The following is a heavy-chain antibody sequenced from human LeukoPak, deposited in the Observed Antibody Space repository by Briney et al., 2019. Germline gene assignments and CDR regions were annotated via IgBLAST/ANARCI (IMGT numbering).Heavy chain of an antibody. CDR1: GGSISSSSYY. J-gene: IGHJ4*02. Sequence: SETLSLTCTVSGGSISSSSYYWGWIRQPPGKGLEWIGEINHSGSTNYNPSLKSRVTISVDTSKNQFSLKLSSVTAADTAVYYCARARGYSSGWPYWGQGTLVTVSS. CDR3: ARARGYSSGWPY. D-gene: IGHD6-19*01. V-gene: IGHV4-39*07. CDR2: INHSGST.